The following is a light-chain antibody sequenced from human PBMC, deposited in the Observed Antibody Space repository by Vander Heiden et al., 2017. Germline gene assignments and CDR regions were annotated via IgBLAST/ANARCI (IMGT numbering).Light chain of an antibody. J-gene: IGKJ4*01. CDR2: KAS. CDR1: QSISSW. Sequence: DIQMTQSPSTLSASVGDRVTITCRASQSISSWLAWYQQKPGKAPKLLIYKASSLESGVPSRFSGSGSGTEFTLTISSLQPEDFATYYCQQYNSYLTFGGGIKVEIK. V-gene: IGKV1-5*03. CDR3: QQYNSYLT.